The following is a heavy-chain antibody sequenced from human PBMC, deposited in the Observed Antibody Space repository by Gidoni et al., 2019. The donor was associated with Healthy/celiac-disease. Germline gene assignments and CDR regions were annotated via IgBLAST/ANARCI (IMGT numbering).Heavy chain of an antibody. CDR3: ASGRDSYGDYPGNYYYGMDV. V-gene: IGHV3-11*01. J-gene: IGHJ6*02. D-gene: IGHD4-17*01. CDR1: GFTSSHYY. Sequence: QVQLVESGGGLVKPGGSLRLSCAASGFTSSHYYMSWIRQAPGKGLEWVSYISSSGSTIYYADAVKGRFTISRDNAKNSLYLQMNSLRAEDTAVYYCASGRDSYGDYPGNYYYGMDVWGQGTTVTVSS. CDR2: ISSSGSTI.